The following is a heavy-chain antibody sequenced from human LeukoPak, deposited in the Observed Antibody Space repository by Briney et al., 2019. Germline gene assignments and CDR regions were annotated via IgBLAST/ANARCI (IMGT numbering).Heavy chain of an antibody. J-gene: IGHJ3*02. D-gene: IGHD1/OR15-1a*01. V-gene: IGHV3-74*01. CDR1: EFTISRYW. Sequence: PGGSLRLSCAASEFTISRYWMHWVRQAPGKGLVWVSNINNDGSITTYADPVTGRFTISRDNVKNTLFLQMNSLGAEDTALYYCARGWNTTPRSGFDIWGLGTMVTVSS. CDR3: ARGWNTTPRSGFDI. CDR2: INNDGSIT.